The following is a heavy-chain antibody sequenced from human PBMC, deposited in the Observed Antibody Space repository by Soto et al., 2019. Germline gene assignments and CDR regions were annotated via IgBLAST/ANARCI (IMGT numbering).Heavy chain of an antibody. CDR2: ISGSGGST. J-gene: IGHJ4*02. Sequence: PSETLSLTCTVSGDSISAYSWSWVRQAPGKGLEWVSAISGSGGSTYYADSVKGRFTISRDNSKNTLYLQMNSLRAEDTAVYYCAKDPVSGTVTTFWYFDYWGQGTLVTVSS. CDR1: GDSISAYS. CDR3: AKDPVSGTVTTFWYFDY. V-gene: IGHV3-23*01. D-gene: IGHD4-17*01.